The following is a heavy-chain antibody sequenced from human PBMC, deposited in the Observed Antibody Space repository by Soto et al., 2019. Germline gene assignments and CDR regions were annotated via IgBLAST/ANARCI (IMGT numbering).Heavy chain of an antibody. Sequence: SETLSLTCTVSGSSISPFYWSWIRQPPGKGLEWIGYIYYTGSTKYNPSLKSRVTLSLGTSRNQLSLKLSSVTAADTAVYFCTRVGGYYGDYPNFDYWGQGTLVTVSS. D-gene: IGHD4-17*01. CDR1: GSSISPFY. J-gene: IGHJ4*02. CDR3: TRVGGYYGDYPNFDY. CDR2: IYYTGST. V-gene: IGHV4-59*01.